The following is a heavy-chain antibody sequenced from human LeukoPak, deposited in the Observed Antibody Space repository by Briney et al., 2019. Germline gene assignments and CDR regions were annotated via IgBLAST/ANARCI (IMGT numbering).Heavy chain of an antibody. CDR2: IKQDGSEK. CDR1: GLTFSRYW. V-gene: IGHV3-7*01. Sequence: PGGSLRLSCAASGLTFSRYWMSWVRQAPGKGPEWVANIKQDGSEKYYVDSVKGRFTISRDNAKNSLYLQMNRLRAEDTAVYYCAREEIAVAGRVGPYYYYYMDVWGKGTTVTVSS. CDR3: AREEIAVAGRVGPYYYYYMDV. J-gene: IGHJ6*03. D-gene: IGHD6-19*01.